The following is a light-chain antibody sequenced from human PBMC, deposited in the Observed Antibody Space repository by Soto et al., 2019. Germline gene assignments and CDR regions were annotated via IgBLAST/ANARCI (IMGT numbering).Light chain of an antibody. J-gene: IGLJ1*01. Sequence: QSVLTQPPSASGSPGQSVTISGAGTSSDVGGYNYVSWYQQYPGKVPKLMIYEVSERPSGVPDRFSGSKSGNTAFLTVSGLQAEDEADYYCLSYADTAYVFGTGTKVTVL. CDR3: LSYADTAYV. V-gene: IGLV2-8*01. CDR1: SSDVGGYNY. CDR2: EVS.